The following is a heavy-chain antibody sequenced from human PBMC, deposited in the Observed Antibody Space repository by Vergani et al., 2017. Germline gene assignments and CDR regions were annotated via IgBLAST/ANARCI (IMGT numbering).Heavy chain of an antibody. D-gene: IGHD3-22*01. CDR3: AKDNVPGYYDSSGYCDY. J-gene: IGHJ4*02. V-gene: IGHV3-21*02. Sequence: EVQPVESGGGLVKPGGSLRLSCAASGFSFSSYSMNWVRQAPGKGLEWVASISGSSSYVFYRDSVEGRFTITRDNAKKSVYLQMNNLRAEDTAVYYCAKDNVPGYYDSSGYCDYWGQGTLVTVSS. CDR2: ISGSSSYV. CDR1: GFSFSSYS.